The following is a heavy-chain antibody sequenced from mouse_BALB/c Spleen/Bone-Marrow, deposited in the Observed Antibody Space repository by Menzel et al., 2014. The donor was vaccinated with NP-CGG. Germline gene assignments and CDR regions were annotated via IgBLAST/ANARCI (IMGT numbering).Heavy chain of an antibody. D-gene: IGHD2-3*01. CDR2: ITSVGVYT. Sequence: EVHLVESGGGLVKPGGSLKLSCAASGFTFSSYTMSWVRQTPEKRLEWVATITSVGVYTYYPDSVKGRFTISRDNAKNTLYLQMSSLKSEDTAMYYCTRDLYDGYSYYAMDYWGQGTSGTVSS. V-gene: IGHV5-6-4*01. J-gene: IGHJ4*01. CDR1: GFTFSSYT. CDR3: TRDLYDGYSYYAMDY.